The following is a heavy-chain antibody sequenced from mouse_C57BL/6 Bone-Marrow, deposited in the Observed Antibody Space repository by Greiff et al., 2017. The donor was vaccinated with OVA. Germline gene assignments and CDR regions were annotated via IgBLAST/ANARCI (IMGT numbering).Heavy chain of an antibody. J-gene: IGHJ1*03. CDR3: ARHGGTGDWYFDV. CDR2: ISSGGSYT. D-gene: IGHD4-1*01. CDR1: GFTFSSYG. Sequence: EVQRVESGGDLVKPGGSLKLSCAASGFTFSSYGMSWVRQTPDKRLEWVATISSGGSYTYYPDSVKGRFTISRDNAKNTLYLQMSSLKSEDTAMYYCARHGGTGDWYFDVWGTGTTVTVSS. V-gene: IGHV5-6*01.